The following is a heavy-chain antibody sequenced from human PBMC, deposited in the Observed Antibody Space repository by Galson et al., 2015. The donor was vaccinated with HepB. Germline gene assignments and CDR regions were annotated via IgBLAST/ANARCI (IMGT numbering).Heavy chain of an antibody. V-gene: IGHV1-2*04. D-gene: IGHD2-15*01. J-gene: IGHJ4*02. CDR3: ARTRYCSGGSCYSDNEFDY. CDR2: INPNSGGT. CDR1: GYTFTGYY. Sequence: SVKVSCKASGYTFTGYYMHWVRQAPGQGLEWMGWINPNSGGTNYAQKFQGWVTMTRDTSISTAYMELSRLRSDGTAVYYCARTRYCSGGSCYSDNEFDYWGQGTLVTVSS.